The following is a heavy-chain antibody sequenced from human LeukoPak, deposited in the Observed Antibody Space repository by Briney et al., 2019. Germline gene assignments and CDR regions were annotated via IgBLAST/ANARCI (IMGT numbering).Heavy chain of an antibody. CDR2: FSGIGGST. J-gene: IGHJ4*02. D-gene: IGHD3-22*01. CDR3: AKVRYYYDSSGYSYFDY. V-gene: IGHV3-23*01. CDR1: GFTFSSYA. Sequence: GGSLTHSCPATGFTFSSYAMSWVRQAPGKGLAWVSAFSGIGGSTYYPDSVKGRFTISIDNSKNTLYLQMNSLRAEDKAVYYCAKVRYYYDSSGYSYFDYWGQGTLVTVSS.